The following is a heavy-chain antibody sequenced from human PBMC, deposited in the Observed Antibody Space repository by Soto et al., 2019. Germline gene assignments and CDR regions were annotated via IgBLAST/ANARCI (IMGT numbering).Heavy chain of an antibody. CDR2: IYYSGST. J-gene: IGHJ6*02. V-gene: IGHV4-31*03. CDR3: ARDKDFWSGYYLAEERSYYYGMDV. D-gene: IGHD3-3*01. Sequence: QVQLQESGPGLVKPSQTLSLTCTVSGGSISSGGYYWSWIRQHPGKGLEWIGYIYYSGSTYYNPSLKSRVTISVDTSKNQFSLKLSSVTAADTAVYYCARDKDFWSGYYLAEERSYYYGMDVWGQGTTVTVSS. CDR1: GGSISSGGYY.